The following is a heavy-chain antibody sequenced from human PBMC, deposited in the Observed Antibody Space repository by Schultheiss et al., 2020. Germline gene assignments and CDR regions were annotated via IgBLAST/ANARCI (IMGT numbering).Heavy chain of an antibody. D-gene: IGHD6-13*01. V-gene: IGHV4-34*01. CDR2: INHSGST. Sequence: SETLSLTCAVYGGSFSGYYWSWIRQSPGKGLEWIGEINHSGSTNYNPSLKSRVTISVDTSKNQFSLKLSSVTAADTAVYYCARAGAAAQDVWGQGTTVTVS. CDR1: GGSFSGYY. CDR3: ARAGAAAQDV. J-gene: IGHJ6*02.